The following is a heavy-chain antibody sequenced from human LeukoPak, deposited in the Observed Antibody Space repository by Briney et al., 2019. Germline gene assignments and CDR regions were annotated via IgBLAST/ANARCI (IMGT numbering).Heavy chain of an antibody. V-gene: IGHV5-51*01. CDR3: ASGYCTNGVCPFDY. Sequence: GESLKISCKGSGYSFTSSLVGWVRQMPVKGLEWMGIIYPGDSDTRYSPSFQGQVTISADKSISTAYLQWSSLKASDTAMYYCASGYCTNGVCPFDYWGQGTLVTVSS. CDR1: GYSFTSSL. J-gene: IGHJ4*02. CDR2: IYPGDSDT. D-gene: IGHD2-8*01.